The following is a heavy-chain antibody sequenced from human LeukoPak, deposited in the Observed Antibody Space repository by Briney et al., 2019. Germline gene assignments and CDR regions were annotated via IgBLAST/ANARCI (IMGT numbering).Heavy chain of an antibody. CDR1: GFTFNRYG. D-gene: IGHD6-13*01. J-gene: IGHJ4*02. Sequence: GRSLRLSCGASGFTFNRYGMHWVRQAPGKGLEWVAVISYDGSDKYYADSVKGRFTISRDNSKNTLYLQMNSLRAEDTAVYYCARAPPPPAAGTHTELDYWGQGTLVTVSS. CDR2: ISYDGSDK. V-gene: IGHV3-30*03. CDR3: ARAPPPPAAGTHTELDY.